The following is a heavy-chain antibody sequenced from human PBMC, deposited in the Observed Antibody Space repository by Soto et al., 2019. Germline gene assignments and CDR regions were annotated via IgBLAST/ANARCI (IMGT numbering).Heavy chain of an antibody. Sequence: EVQLLESGGGLVQPGGSLRLSCAASGFTFSSYAMRWVRQAPVKGLELVSAISGSGGSTYYADSVKGRFTISRDNSKTTLYLQMTSLRAEATAVYYCARRGSGSYYDYWGQGTPVTVSS. CDR1: GFTFSSYA. CDR3: ARRGSGSYYDY. CDR2: ISGSGGST. V-gene: IGHV3-23*01. D-gene: IGHD1-26*01. J-gene: IGHJ4*02.